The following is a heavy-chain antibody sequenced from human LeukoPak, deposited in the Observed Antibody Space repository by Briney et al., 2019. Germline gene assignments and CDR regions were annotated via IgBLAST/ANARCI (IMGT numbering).Heavy chain of an antibody. Sequence: GGSLTLSCVASGFTFSSSGINWVRQAPGKALEWVSSIASNNFIYYADSVKGRFTISRDNVKNSVDLQMNSLRREDTAIYYCARDRGSGSFESEYYFDSWGQGTLVTVSS. V-gene: IGHV3-21*04. CDR2: IASNNFI. J-gene: IGHJ4*02. CDR3: ARDRGSGSFESEYYFDS. D-gene: IGHD1-26*01. CDR1: GFTFSSSG.